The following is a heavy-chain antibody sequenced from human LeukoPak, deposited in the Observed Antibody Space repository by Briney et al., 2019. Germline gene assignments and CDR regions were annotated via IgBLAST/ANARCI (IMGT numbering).Heavy chain of an antibody. CDR2: ISGSGTTI. Sequence: GGSLRLSCAASGCSFSSYEMNWVRQPPGKGLECLSYISGSGTTIYYPDSVKGRFTISRDNAKNSLYLQMNNLTAEDTAVYYCARVSIFAVVSLDSWGQGALVTVSS. CDR1: GCSFSSYE. CDR3: ARVSIFAVVSLDS. V-gene: IGHV3-48*03. D-gene: IGHD3-3*01. J-gene: IGHJ4*02.